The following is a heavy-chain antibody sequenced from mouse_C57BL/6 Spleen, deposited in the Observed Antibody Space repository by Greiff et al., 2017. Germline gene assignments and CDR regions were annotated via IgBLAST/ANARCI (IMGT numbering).Heavy chain of an antibody. Sequence: VQLQESGPGLVQPSQSLSITCTVSGFSLTSYGVHWVRQSPGKGLEWLGVIWSGGSTDYNAAFISRLSISKDNSKSQVFFKMNSLQADDTAIYYCASYDGYYEGDAMDYWGQGTSVTVSS. CDR3: ASYDGYYEGDAMDY. V-gene: IGHV2-2*01. CDR2: IWSGGST. J-gene: IGHJ4*01. CDR1: GFSLTSYG. D-gene: IGHD2-3*01.